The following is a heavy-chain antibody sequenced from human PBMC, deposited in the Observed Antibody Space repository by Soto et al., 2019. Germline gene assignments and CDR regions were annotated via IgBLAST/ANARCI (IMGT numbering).Heavy chain of an antibody. D-gene: IGHD5-12*01. Sequence: SQTLSLPCAISGDSVSSNSAAWNWIRQSPSRGLEWLGRTYYRSKWYNDYAVSVKSGITINPDTSKNQFSLQLNSVTPEDTAVYYCARELPVEMATRNFDYWGQGTLVTVSS. V-gene: IGHV6-1*01. J-gene: IGHJ4*02. CDR2: TYYRSKWYN. CDR3: ARELPVEMATRNFDY. CDR1: GDSVSSNSAA.